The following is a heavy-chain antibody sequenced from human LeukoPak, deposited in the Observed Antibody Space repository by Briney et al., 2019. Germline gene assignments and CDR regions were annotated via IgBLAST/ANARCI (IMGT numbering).Heavy chain of an antibody. V-gene: IGHV3-74*01. Sequence: PGGSLRLSCAASGFTFSSYWMHWGRQAPGKGLVWVSRINSDGSSTSYADSVKGRFTISRDNAKNTLYLQMNSLRAEDTAVYYCASARSSVAGHGNGYWGQGTLVTVSS. J-gene: IGHJ4*02. CDR1: GFTFSSYW. D-gene: IGHD6-19*01. CDR3: ASARSSVAGHGNGY. CDR2: INSDGSST.